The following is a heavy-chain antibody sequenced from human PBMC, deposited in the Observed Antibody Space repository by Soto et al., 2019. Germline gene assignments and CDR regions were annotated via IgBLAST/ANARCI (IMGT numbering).Heavy chain of an antibody. CDR3: ARLGPSIYDFWSGYQVSYYYYYYMDV. CDR1: GGSISSYY. D-gene: IGHD3-3*01. CDR2: IYYSGST. Sequence: SETLSLTCTVSGGSISSYYWSWIRQPPGKGLKRIGYIYYSGSTNYNPSLKSRVTISVDTSKNQFSLKLSSVTAADTAVYYCARLGPSIYDFWSGYQVSYYYYYYMDVWGEGTTVTVSS. V-gene: IGHV4-59*08. J-gene: IGHJ6*03.